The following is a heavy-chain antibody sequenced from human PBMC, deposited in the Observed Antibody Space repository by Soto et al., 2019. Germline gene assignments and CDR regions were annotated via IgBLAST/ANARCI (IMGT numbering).Heavy chain of an antibody. CDR2: IIPIFGTA. CDR3: ASRGELGYCSGGSCFDYYGMDV. D-gene: IGHD2-15*01. Sequence: QVQLVQSGAEVKKPGSSVKVSCKASGGTFSSYAISWVRQAPGQGLEWMGGIIPIFGTANYAQKFQGRVTTTADESTSTAYMELSSLRSEDTAVYYCASRGELGYCSGGSCFDYYGMDVWGQGTTVTVSS. CDR1: GGTFSSYA. V-gene: IGHV1-69*12. J-gene: IGHJ6*02.